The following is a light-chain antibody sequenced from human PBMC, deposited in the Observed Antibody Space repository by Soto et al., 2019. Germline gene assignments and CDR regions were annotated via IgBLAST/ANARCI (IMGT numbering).Light chain of an antibody. CDR2: GAS. Sequence: DIQMTQSPPTLSASVGDRVTITCRASQSIRHYLAWYQQMPGKAPKLLIYGASTLQSGVPSRFSGSGSGTDFNLTISSLQPDDFGTYFCQPHNSYSQTVGHVTKVEIK. V-gene: IGKV1-5*01. J-gene: IGKJ1*01. CDR3: QPHNSYSQT. CDR1: QSIRHY.